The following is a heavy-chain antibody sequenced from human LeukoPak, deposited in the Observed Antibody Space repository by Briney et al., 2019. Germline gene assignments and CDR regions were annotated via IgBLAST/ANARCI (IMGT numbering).Heavy chain of an antibody. D-gene: IGHD3-10*01. CDR2: IIPIFGTA. CDR1: GGTFSSYA. CDR3: ARSGSYGDFDY. V-gene: IGHV1-69*01. Sequence: ASVKVSCEASGGTFSSYAISWVRQAPGQGLEWMGGIIPIFGTANYAQKFQGRVTITADESTSTAYMELSSLRSEDTAVYYCARSGSYGDFDYWGQGTLVTVSS. J-gene: IGHJ4*02.